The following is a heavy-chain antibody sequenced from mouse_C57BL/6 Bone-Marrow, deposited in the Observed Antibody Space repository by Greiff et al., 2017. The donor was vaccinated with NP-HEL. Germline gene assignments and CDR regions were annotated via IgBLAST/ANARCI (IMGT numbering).Heavy chain of an antibody. V-gene: IGHV5-15*04. CDR2: ISNLAYSI. D-gene: IGHD2-5*01. CDR3: ARHEWYYSNFYFDY. CDR1: GFTFGDYG. Sequence: EVMLVESGGGLVQPGGSLKLSCAASGFTFGDYGMAWVRQAPRKGPEWVAFISNLAYSIYYADTVTGRFTISIENANITLYLERSSLRSEDTVMYYCARHEWYYSNFYFDYWGQGTTLTVSS. J-gene: IGHJ2*01.